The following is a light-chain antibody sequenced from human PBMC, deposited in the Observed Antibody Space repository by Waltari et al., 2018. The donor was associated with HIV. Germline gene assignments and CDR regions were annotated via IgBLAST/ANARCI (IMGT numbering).Light chain of an antibody. Sequence: DTVMTQSPLSLPVTPGEPASISCRYSQSLLHGDGNNFLDWYVQKPGQAPQLLIYLGSIRASWVPDRFSGSGSGTDFTLRISRVEAEDVGLYYGMQALRNPLTFVQGTRLEIK. CDR2: LGS. V-gene: IGKV2-28*01. CDR3: MQALRNPLT. J-gene: IGKJ5*01. CDR1: QSLLHGDGNNF.